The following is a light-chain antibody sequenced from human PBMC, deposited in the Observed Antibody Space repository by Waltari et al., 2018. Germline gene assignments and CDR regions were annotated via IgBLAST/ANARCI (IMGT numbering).Light chain of an antibody. CDR3: LQHRSYPFT. Sequence: AIRMTQSPSSFSASTGDRVTITCRASQGISSYLAWYQQKPGKAPKLLIYAASTLQSGVPSRFSGSGSGTDFTLTISCLQPEDFATYYCLQHRSYPFTFGQGTKLEIK. V-gene: IGKV1-8*01. CDR1: QGISSY. CDR2: AAS. J-gene: IGKJ2*01.